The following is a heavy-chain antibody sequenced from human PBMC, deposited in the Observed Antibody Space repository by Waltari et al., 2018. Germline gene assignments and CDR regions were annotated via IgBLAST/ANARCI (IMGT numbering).Heavy chain of an antibody. V-gene: IGHV1-18*01. CDR2: ISGYNANT. D-gene: IGHD1-7*01. CDR3: ARVPMGTGTTDWFDP. CDR1: GYTFSRFA. Sequence: QVQLVQSGAEVKKPVASVKVSCKAYGYTFSRFALSWVRQAPGQGLEWMGWISGYNANTNYAQKFQGRVAMTTDTSTSTAYMELRSLTSDDTAVYYCARVPMGTGTTDWFDPWGQGTPVIVST. J-gene: IGHJ5*02.